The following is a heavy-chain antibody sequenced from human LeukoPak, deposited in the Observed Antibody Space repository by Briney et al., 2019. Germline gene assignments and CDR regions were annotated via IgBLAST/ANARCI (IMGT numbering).Heavy chain of an antibody. V-gene: IGHV3-74*01. Sequence: PGGSLRLSCAASGFTLSSYWMHWVRHAPGKGLVWVSRINSDGSSTSYADSVKGRFTISRDNAKNTLYLQMNSLRAEDTAVYYCARGSHTTMIVVVITEYWGQGTLVTVSS. CDR3: ARGSHTTMIVVVITEY. CDR1: GFTLSSYW. J-gene: IGHJ4*02. D-gene: IGHD3-22*01. CDR2: INSDGSST.